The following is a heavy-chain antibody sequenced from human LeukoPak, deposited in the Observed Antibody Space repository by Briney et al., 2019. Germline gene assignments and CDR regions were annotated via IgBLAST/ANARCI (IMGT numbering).Heavy chain of an antibody. V-gene: IGHV3-48*03. J-gene: IGHJ4*02. CDR1: GFTFSSYE. D-gene: IGHD6-13*01. Sequence: GGPLRLSCAASGFTFSSYEMNWVRQAPGKGLEWVSYISSSGSTIYYADSVKGRFTISGDNAKNSLYLQMNSLRVEDTAVYYCARAAAAGTVDYWGQGTLVTVSS. CDR3: ARAAAAGTVDY. CDR2: ISSSGSTI.